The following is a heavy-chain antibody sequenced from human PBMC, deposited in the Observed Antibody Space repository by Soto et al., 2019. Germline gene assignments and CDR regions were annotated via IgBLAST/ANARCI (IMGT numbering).Heavy chain of an antibody. V-gene: IGHV4-38-2*01. CDR3: ARRRQRITIFGVVIEDYGMDV. Sequence: SETLSLTCAVSGYSISSGYYWGWLRQPPGKGLEWIGSIYHGGSTYYNPSLKSRVTISVDTSKNQFSLKLSSVTAADAAVYYCARRRQRITIFGVVIEDYGMDVWGQGTTVTVSS. D-gene: IGHD3-3*01. CDR1: GYSISSGYY. J-gene: IGHJ6*02. CDR2: IYHGGST.